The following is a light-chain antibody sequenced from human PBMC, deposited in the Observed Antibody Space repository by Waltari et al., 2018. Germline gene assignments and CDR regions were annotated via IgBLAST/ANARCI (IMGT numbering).Light chain of an antibody. CDR3: QQRSSWTPHT. J-gene: IGKJ2*01. Sequence: EIVFTQPPATLSLSPRETATLSCRASQSVGTYLAWYQQKPGQAPRLLIYDASNRATGIPARFRGSGSGTDFTLTISSLEPEDFAVYYCQQRSSWTPHTFGQGARLEIK. V-gene: IGKV3-11*01. CDR1: QSVGTY. CDR2: DAS.